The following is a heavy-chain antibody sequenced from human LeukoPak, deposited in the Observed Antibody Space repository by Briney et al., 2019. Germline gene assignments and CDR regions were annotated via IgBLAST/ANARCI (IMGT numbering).Heavy chain of an antibody. V-gene: IGHV4-34*01. CDR2: INHSGST. D-gene: IGHD3-22*01. CDR1: GGSFSGYY. J-gene: IGHJ3*02. Sequence: SETLSLTCAVYGGSFSGYYWSWIRQPPGKGLEWIGEINHSGSTNYNPSLKSRVTISVDTSKNQFSLKLSSVTAADTAVYYCARANYYDNSGYSRGAFDIWGQGTMVTVSS. CDR3: ARANYYDNSGYSRGAFDI.